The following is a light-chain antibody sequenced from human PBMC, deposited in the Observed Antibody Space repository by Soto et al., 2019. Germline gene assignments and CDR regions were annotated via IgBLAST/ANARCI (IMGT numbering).Light chain of an antibody. J-gene: IGKJ1*01. V-gene: IGKV3-20*01. CDR3: QQYGSSRWT. Sequence: EIVMTQSPATLSVSPGERATLSCRASENVRTFVDWYQQKPGQAPRLLIYGASSRATGIPDRFSGSGSGTDFTLTISRLEPEEFAVYYGQQYGSSRWTFGQGTKVDIK. CDR1: ENVRTF. CDR2: GAS.